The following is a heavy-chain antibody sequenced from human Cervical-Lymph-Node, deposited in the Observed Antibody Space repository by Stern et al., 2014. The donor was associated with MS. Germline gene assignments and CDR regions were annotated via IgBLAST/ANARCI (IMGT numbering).Heavy chain of an antibody. V-gene: IGHV2-70*04. D-gene: IGHD3-3*01. CDR1: GFSLVTSGVR. CDR2: IDWNDKT. Sequence: ESGPALVKPTQTLTLTCTFSGFSLVTSGVRVSWIRQPPGKALEWLARIDWNDKTFYNTSLMTRLTISKDTSKNQVVLTMTNVDPVDTATYYCARMMGSGYRRYFDYWGQGTPVTVS. J-gene: IGHJ4*02. CDR3: ARMMGSGYRRYFDY.